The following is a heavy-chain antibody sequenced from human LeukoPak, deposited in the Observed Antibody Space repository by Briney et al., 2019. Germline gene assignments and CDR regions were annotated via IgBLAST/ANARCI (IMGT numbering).Heavy chain of an antibody. CDR3: ARDSPFGGGDY. CDR1: GFTFSSYA. Sequence: PGRSLRLSCAASGFTFSSYAMHWVRQAPGKGLEWVAVISYDGSNKYYADSVKGRFTISRDNSMNTLYLQMNSLRAEDTAVYYCARDSPFGGGDYWGQGTLVTVSS. D-gene: IGHD2-15*01. J-gene: IGHJ4*02. CDR2: ISYDGSNK. V-gene: IGHV3-30-3*01.